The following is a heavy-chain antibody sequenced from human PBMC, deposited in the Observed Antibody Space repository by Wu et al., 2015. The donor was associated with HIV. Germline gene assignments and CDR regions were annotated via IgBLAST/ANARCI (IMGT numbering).Heavy chain of an antibody. V-gene: IGHV1-8*01. CDR1: GCTLTTSD. CDR3: ARRGTWGDRFNVIRGGLDV. J-gene: IGHJ6*02. D-gene: IGHD1-1*01. Sequence: QVQLVQSGAEVKKPGASVKVSCKASGCTLTTSDLHWVRQASGQGLEWMGWINPSTSHTTYAQNFQGRVTMTRNISINTAYMELNSLRSEDTAVYYCARRGTWGDRFNVIRGGLDVWGQGTTVTVSS. CDR2: INPSTSHT.